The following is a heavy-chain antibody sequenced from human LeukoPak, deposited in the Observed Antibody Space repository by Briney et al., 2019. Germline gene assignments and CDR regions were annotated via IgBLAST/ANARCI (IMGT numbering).Heavy chain of an antibody. CDR1: GGSISSGDYY. Sequence: SQTLSLTCTVSGGSISSGDYYWSWIRQPPGKGLEWIGYIYYSGSTYYNPSLKSRVTISVDMSKNQFSLKLRSVTAADTAVYYCARERSESITMVRGVLSDYWGQGTLVTVSS. CDR3: ARERSESITMVRGVLSDY. V-gene: IGHV4-30-4*08. CDR2: IYYSGST. J-gene: IGHJ4*02. D-gene: IGHD3-10*01.